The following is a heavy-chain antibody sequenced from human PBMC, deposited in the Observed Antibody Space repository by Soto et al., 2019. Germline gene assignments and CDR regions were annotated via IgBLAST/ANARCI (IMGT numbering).Heavy chain of an antibody. CDR2: IDHSGIT. J-gene: IGHJ4*02. V-gene: IGHV4-34*04. Sequence: ASETLSLTCAVSGASFSGFYWSWIRQSPGKGLEWIGEIDHSGITNHNTALKSRATMSVDTSKNQFSLKLRSVTAPDTAVYYCARGVSVTLAVQGGAPDKIYFDSWSQGTLVTVSS. CDR3: ARGVSVTLAVQGGAPDKIYFDS. D-gene: IGHD1-26*01. CDR1: GASFSGFY.